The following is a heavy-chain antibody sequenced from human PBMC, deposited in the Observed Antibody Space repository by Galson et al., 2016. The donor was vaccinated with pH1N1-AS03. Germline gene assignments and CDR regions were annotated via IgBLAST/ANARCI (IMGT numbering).Heavy chain of an antibody. J-gene: IGHJ4*02. V-gene: IGHV4-39*02. CDR2: LWYNGDTYT. D-gene: IGHD1-26*01. CDR1: GASINSSDYY. Sequence: LSLTCAVSGASINSSDYYWGWVRQLPGKGLEWIGTLWYNGDTYTFYNPSLKNRVTISADMSNNQVSLNVTSVTAAATAIYYCAREVLVPSSPDYFDLWGQGSRVTVSS. CDR3: AREVLVPSSPDYFDL.